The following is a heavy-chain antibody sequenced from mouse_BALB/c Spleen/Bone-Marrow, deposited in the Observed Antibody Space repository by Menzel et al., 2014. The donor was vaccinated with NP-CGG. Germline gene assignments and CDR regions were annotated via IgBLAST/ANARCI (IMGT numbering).Heavy chain of an antibody. D-gene: IGHD2-10*02. CDR2: IYPSDSYT. Sequence: VKLMESGAELVRPGASVKVSCKASGYTFTSYWINWVKQRPGQGLEWIGNIYPSDSYTNYSQNFKDKATLTVDKSSSTAYMQLSSPTSEDSAVYYCTRQYGNYYAMDYWGQGTSVTVSS. V-gene: IGHV1S126*01. CDR3: TRQYGNYYAMDY. CDR1: GYTFTSYW. J-gene: IGHJ4*01.